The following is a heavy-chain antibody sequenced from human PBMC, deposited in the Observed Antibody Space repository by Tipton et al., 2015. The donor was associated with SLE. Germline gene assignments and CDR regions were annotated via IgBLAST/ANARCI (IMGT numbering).Heavy chain of an antibody. CDR3: ARGPRWSQHHDAFDI. Sequence: AGLVKPSETLSLTCAVFGGSFSGYYWSWIRQPPGKGLEWIGEINHSGSTNHNPSLKSRVTISVDTSKNQFSLKLSSVTAADTAVYYCARGPRWSQHHDAFDIWGQGTMVTVSS. J-gene: IGHJ3*02. CDR1: GGSFSGYY. CDR2: INHSGST. D-gene: IGHD6-13*01. V-gene: IGHV4-34*01.